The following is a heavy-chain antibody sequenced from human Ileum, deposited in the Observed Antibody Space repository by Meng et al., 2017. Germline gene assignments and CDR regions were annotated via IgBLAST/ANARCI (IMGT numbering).Heavy chain of an antibody. D-gene: IGHD3-16*01. CDR2: IYKSGST. Sequence: QVQLQESGPGPVKPSQTLSLTGTVTGGSTRSDGYYWSWIRQHPGKGLVFMGTIYKSGSTYYNRSVKRRDNIAENTSKNKISMKLSSVTTAETEVNYGERGAAGGGVVGGCFDYWGQGTLVTVSS. CDR3: ERGAAGGGVVGGCFDY. V-gene: IGHV4-31*03. CDR1: GGSTRSDGYY. J-gene: IGHJ4*02.